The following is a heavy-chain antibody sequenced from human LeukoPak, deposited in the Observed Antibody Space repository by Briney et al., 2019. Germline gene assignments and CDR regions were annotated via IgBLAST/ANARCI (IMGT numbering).Heavy chain of an antibody. D-gene: IGHD3-10*01. CDR2: ITDGGYRT. CDR1: GFTFSSYT. CDR3: AAQSLWFGEI. Sequence: GGSLRLSCAASGFTFSSYTMHWVRQAPGQGLEWVSGITDGGYRTYYADSVKGRFTISRDNSKSKLYLQLNRLRAEDTAVYYCAAQSLWFGEIWGQGTTVTVSS. V-gene: IGHV3-23*01. J-gene: IGHJ3*02.